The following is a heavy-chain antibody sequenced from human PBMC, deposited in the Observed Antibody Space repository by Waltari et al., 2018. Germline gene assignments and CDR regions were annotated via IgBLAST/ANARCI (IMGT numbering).Heavy chain of an antibody. CDR1: GSTSGPHG. Sequence: EVQLVESGGGLVQPGGSVSPSCAASGSTSGPHGMSWVRQAPGKGLEWVANIKQDGSVKDYGDSVKGRFTISRDNAKNSVYLQMNSLGVEDTAVYYCARSRKSRPRYFDYWGQGTLVTVSS. CDR2: IKQDGSVK. CDR3: ARSRKSRPRYFDY. V-gene: IGHV3-7*01. J-gene: IGHJ4*02.